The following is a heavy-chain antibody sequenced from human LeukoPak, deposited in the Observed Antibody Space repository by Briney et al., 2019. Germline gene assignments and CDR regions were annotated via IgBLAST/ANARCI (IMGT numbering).Heavy chain of an antibody. CDR1: GFTFSSYA. CDR2: ISGSGDST. J-gene: IGHJ4*02. D-gene: IGHD2-8*01. Sequence: GGSLRLSCAASGFTFSSYAMSWVRQAPGKGLEWVSAISGSGDSTYYADSVKGRFTISRDNSKNTLYLQMNSLRAEDTAVYYCAKFTVLMVYAIPEYYFDYWGQGTLVTVSS. CDR3: AKFTVLMVYAIPEYYFDY. V-gene: IGHV3-23*01.